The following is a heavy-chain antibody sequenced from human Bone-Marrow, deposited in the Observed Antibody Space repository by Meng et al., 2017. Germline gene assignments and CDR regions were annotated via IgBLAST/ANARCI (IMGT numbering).Heavy chain of an antibody. CDR3: ARDGTYYYDSSGYYFDY. J-gene: IGHJ4*02. Sequence: GGSLRLSCAASGFTFSSYGTHWVRQAPGKGLEWVAVIWYDGSNKYYADSVKGRFTISRDNSKITLYLQMNSLRAEDTAVYYCARDGTYYYDSSGYYFDYWGQGTLVTVSS. CDR1: GFTFSSYG. CDR2: IWYDGSNK. D-gene: IGHD3-22*01. V-gene: IGHV3-33*01.